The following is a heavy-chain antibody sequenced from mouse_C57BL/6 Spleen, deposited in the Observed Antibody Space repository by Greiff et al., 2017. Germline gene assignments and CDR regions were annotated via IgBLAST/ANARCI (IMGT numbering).Heavy chain of an antibody. CDR2: INPNNGGT. CDR1: GYTFTDYN. J-gene: IGHJ4*01. D-gene: IGHD1-1*01. Sequence: EVQLQQSGPELVKPGASVKMSCKASGYTFTDYNMHWVKQSHGKSLEWIGYINPNNGGTSYNQKFKGKATVTVNKSSSTAYMALRSLTSEDSAVYCCAIRGLQRYAMDYWGQGTSVTVSS. V-gene: IGHV1-22*01. CDR3: AIRGLQRYAMDY.